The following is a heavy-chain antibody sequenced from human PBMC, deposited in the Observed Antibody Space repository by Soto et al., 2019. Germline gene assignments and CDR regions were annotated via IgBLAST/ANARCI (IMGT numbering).Heavy chain of an antibody. CDR3: ARREQPENYYYGMDV. CDR1: GYSFTSYW. J-gene: IGHJ6*02. D-gene: IGHD1-26*01. Sequence: GESLKISCKGSGYSFTSYWIGWVRQMPGKGLEWMGIIYPGDSDTRYSPSFQGQVTISADKSISTAYLQWSSLKASDTATYYCARREQPENYYYGMDVWGQGTTVTVSS. CDR2: IYPGDSDT. V-gene: IGHV5-51*01.